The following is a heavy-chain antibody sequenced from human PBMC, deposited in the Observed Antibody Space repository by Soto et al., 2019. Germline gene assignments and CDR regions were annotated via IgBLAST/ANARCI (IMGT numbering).Heavy chain of an antibody. J-gene: IGHJ4*02. CDR3: GFYY. Sequence: PGGSLRLSCVASGFTLSGSSVHWVRQAPGKGLEWVGRIRTKINNYATAYAASVNGRFTISRDDSRNTAYLQMNSLKTEDTAVYYCGFYYLGQGTLVTVSS. V-gene: IGHV3-73*01. CDR2: IRTKINNYAT. CDR1: GFTLSGSS.